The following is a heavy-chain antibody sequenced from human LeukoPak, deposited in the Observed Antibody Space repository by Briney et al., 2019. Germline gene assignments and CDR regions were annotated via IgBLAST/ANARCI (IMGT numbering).Heavy chain of an antibody. CDR1: GYTFTGYY. CDR2: INPNSGGT. D-gene: IGHD6-13*01. V-gene: IGHV1-2*04. Sequence: GASVKVSCKASGYTFTGYYMHWVRQAPGQGLEWMGWINPNSGGTNYAQKFQGWVTMTRDTSISTAYMELSRLRSDDTAVYYCAYSPYSRPNWFDPWGQGTLVTVSS. CDR3: AYSPYSRPNWFDP. J-gene: IGHJ5*02.